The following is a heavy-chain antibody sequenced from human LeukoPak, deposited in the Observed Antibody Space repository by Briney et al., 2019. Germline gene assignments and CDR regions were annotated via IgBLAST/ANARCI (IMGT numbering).Heavy chain of an antibody. V-gene: IGHV3-30-3*01. CDR2: ISNDGTNK. Sequence: GGSLRLSCAASGFTFSNYRMHWVRQAPGKGLEWVAVISNDGTNKYYADSVKGRFTISRDNSKNTLFLQINSLRAEDSAVYYCATDRERDPSVYYLVGGQGTLITVSS. CDR3: ATDRERDPSVYYLV. CDR1: GFTFSNYR. J-gene: IGHJ4*02. D-gene: IGHD3-22*01.